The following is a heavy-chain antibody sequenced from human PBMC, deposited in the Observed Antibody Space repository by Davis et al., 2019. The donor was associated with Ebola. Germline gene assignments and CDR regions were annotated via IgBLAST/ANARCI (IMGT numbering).Heavy chain of an antibody. CDR3: ASSSSGWYGDYFDY. J-gene: IGHJ4*02. D-gene: IGHD6-19*01. V-gene: IGHV4-39*01. Sequence: SQTPSLTCAVYGGTFSDYYWGWIRQPPGKGLEWIGSIYYSGSTYYNPSLKSRVTISVDTSKNQFSLKLSSVTAADTAVYYCASSSSGWYGDYFDYWGQGTLVTVSS. CDR2: IYYSGST. CDR1: GGTFSDYY.